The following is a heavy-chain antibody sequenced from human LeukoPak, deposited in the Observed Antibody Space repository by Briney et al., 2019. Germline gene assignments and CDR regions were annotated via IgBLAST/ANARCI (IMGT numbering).Heavy chain of an antibody. J-gene: IGHJ1*01. CDR1: GFTFSSYS. Sequence: GGSLRLSCAASGFTFSSYSMNWVRQAPGKGLEWVSYISSSSSTTYYADSVKGRFTISRDNAKNSLYLQMNSLRAGDTAVYYCARDHSSGWYRYFQHWGQGTLVTVSS. CDR2: ISSSSSTT. D-gene: IGHD6-19*01. CDR3: ARDHSSGWYRYFQH. V-gene: IGHV3-48*01.